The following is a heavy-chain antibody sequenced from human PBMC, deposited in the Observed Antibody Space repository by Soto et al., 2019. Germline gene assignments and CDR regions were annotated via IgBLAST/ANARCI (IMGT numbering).Heavy chain of an antibody. D-gene: IGHD5-12*01. CDR2: IIPIFGTA. J-gene: IGHJ5*02. V-gene: IGHV1-69*13. CDR1: GGTLRSHA. CDR3: ARAADYTYDDNWFDP. Sequence: GASMKVSFKGSGGTLRSHAIRLVRQAPWQGLEWMGGIIPIFGTANYAQKFQGRVTITADESTSTAYMELSSLRSDDTAVYYCARAADYTYDDNWFDPWGQGTLVTVSS.